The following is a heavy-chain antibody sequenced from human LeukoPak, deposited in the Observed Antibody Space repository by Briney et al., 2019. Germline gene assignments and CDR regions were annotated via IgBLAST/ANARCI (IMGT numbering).Heavy chain of an antibody. CDR2: VHSSAYT. D-gene: IGHD3-3*01. V-gene: IGHV4-39*01. CDR3: ARHSGALFGPKDV. Sequence: SETLSLTCTVSGGSISSRSYYWGWVRPPPGKGLEWIGVVHSSAYTYYNPSLKSRVTISVDTSKSHFSLILTSVTAADTALYYCARHSGALFGPKDVWGQGTTVTVSS. J-gene: IGHJ6*02. CDR1: GGSISSRSYY.